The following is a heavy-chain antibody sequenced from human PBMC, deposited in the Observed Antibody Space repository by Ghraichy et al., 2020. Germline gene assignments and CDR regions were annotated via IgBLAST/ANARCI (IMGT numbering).Heavy chain of an antibody. J-gene: IGHJ5*02. Sequence: SETLSLTCTVSGGSITSSSYYWGWIRQPPGKGLEWIGTTYYTGSSFYNPSLKSRVTISVDRSSNHFSLKLNSVTAADTAVYYCARHWRPGDRGCWRSANCFDPWCQGTLVTVSS. CDR2: TYYTGSS. CDR3: ARHWRPGDRGCWRSANCFDP. CDR1: GGSITSSSYY. V-gene: IGHV4-39*01. D-gene: IGHD2-15*01.